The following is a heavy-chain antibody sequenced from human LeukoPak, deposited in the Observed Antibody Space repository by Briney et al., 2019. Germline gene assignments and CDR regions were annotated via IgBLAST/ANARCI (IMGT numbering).Heavy chain of an antibody. V-gene: IGHV3-53*01. CDR3: AKDPGMDYGDYGWYFDL. J-gene: IGHJ2*01. CDR1: GFTVSSNY. D-gene: IGHD4-17*01. Sequence: QTGGSLRLSCAASGFTVSSNYMSWVRQAPGKGLEWVSVIYSGGSTYYADSVKGRFTISRDNSKNTLYLQMNSLRAEDTAVYYCAKDPGMDYGDYGWYFDLWGRGTLVTVSS. CDR2: IYSGGST.